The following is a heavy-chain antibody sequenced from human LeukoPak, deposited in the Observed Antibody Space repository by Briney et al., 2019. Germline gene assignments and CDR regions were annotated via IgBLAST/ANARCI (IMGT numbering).Heavy chain of an antibody. J-gene: IGHJ4*02. CDR3: ARDATGYCSGGSCYFFDY. CDR2: INSDGSST. D-gene: IGHD2-15*01. Sequence: GGSLRLSCAASGFTFSSYWMHWVRQAPGKGLVWVSRINSDGSSTSYADSVKGRFTISRDNAKNTLYLQMNSLRAEDTAVYYCARDATGYCSGGSCYFFDYWGQGTLVTVSS. CDR1: GFTFSSYW. V-gene: IGHV3-74*01.